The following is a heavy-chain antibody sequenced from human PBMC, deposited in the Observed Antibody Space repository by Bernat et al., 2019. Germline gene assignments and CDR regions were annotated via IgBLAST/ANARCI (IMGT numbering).Heavy chain of an antibody. CDR2: IYNSGRT. J-gene: IGHJ5*02. CDR3: ARGSGYCSGGSCYSQWFDP. Sequence: QVQLQESGPGLVKPSGTLSLTCSVSGGSISSNNWWSWVRQPPGKGLEWIGEIYNSGRTNYNPSLKSRVTISVDKSKNQFSLDLTSVTAADTAVYYCARGSGYCSGGSCYSQWFDPWGQGTLVTVSS. V-gene: IGHV4-4*02. D-gene: IGHD2-15*01. CDR1: GGSISSNNW.